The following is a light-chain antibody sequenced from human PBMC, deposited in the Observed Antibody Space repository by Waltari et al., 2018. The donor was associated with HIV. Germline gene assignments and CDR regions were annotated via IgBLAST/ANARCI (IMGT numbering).Light chain of an antibody. J-gene: IGLJ3*02. CDR2: RND. CDR3: AAWDDSLSGWV. Sequence: QSVLTQPPSASGTPGQRVTISCSGNSSNIGTHSVYWYQQLPGTAPKLLIYRNDQRPSGVPDRFSGSKSGTSASLAISGLRSEDEADYYCAAWDDSLSGWVFGGGTKLSVL. CDR1: SSNIGTHS. V-gene: IGLV1-47*01.